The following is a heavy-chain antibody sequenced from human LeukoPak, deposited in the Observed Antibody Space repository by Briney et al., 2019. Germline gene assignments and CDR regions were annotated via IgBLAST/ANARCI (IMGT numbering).Heavy chain of an antibody. J-gene: IGHJ6*02. CDR2: IYYSGST. Sequence: SSETLSLTCTVSGGSISSGGYYWSWIRQHPGKGLEWIGYIYYSGSTYYNPSLKSRVTISVDTSKNQFSLKLSSVTAAGTAVYYCARGPTTAPSYWYYYGMDVWGQGTTVTVSS. CDR3: ARGPTTAPSYWYYYGMDV. V-gene: IGHV4-31*03. D-gene: IGHD4-17*01. CDR1: GGSISSGGYY.